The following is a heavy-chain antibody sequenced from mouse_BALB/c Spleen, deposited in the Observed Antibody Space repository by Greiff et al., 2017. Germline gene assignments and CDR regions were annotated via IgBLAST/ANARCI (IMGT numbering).Heavy chain of an antibody. D-gene: IGHD1-1*01. CDR2: IDPENGDT. V-gene: IGHV14-4*02. CDR1: GFNIKDYY. CDR3: ASYYQISNYYAMDY. J-gene: IGHJ4*01. Sequence: VQLKESGAELVRSGASVKLSCTASGFNIKDYYMHWVKQRPEQGLEWIGWIDPENGDTEYAPKFQGKATMTADTSSNTAYLQLSSLTSEDTAVYYCASYYQISNYYAMDYWGQGTSVTVSS.